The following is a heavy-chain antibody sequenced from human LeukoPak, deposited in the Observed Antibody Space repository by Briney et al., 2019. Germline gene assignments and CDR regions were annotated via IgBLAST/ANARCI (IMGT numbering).Heavy chain of an antibody. J-gene: IGHJ4*02. CDR3: AGLSSGWYEVGY. D-gene: IGHD6-19*01. CDR1: GGSISSGGYY. CDR2: IYYSGST. V-gene: IGHV4-31*03. Sequence: PSQTLSLTCTVPGGSISSGGYYWSWIRQHPGKGLEWIGYIYYSGSTNYNPSLESRVTISVDTSKNQFSLKLSSVTAADTAVYYCAGLSSGWYEVGYWGQGTLVTVSS.